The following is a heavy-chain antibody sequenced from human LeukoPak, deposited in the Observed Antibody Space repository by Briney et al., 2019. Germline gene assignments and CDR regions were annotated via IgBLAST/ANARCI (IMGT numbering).Heavy chain of an antibody. CDR2: INHSGST. CDR3: ARWEAAADNNWFDP. D-gene: IGHD6-13*01. CDR1: GGSFSGYY. J-gene: IGHJ5*02. Sequence: TSSETLSLTCAVYGGSFSGYYWSWIRQPPGKGLEWIGEINHSGSTNYNPSLKSRVTISVDTSKNQFSLKLSSVTAADTAVYYCARWEAAADNNWFDPWGQGILVTVSS. V-gene: IGHV4-34*01.